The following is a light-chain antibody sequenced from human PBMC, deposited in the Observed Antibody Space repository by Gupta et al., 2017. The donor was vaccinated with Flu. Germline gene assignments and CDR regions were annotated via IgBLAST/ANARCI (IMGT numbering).Light chain of an antibody. J-gene: IGLJ3*02. CDR3: ATWYDSMKGLWV. Sequence: STTIGGNDLIWYHHHPGRAPPLLIVYDNNRPSGVPDRCFASKSGTSASLVISGLLSGDEDDYYCATWYDSMKGLWVFGGGTQLTVL. CDR2: YDN. V-gene: IGLV1-44*01. CDR1: STTIGGND.